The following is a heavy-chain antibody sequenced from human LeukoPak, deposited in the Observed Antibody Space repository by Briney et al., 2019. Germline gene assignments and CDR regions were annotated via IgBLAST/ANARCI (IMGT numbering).Heavy chain of an antibody. CDR1: GFTFSSYS. CDR3: ARVDTAMAIAIHAFDI. Sequence: GGSLRLSCAASGFTFSSYSMNWVRQAPGKGLEWVSSISSSSSYIYYADSVKGRFTISRDNAKNSLHLQMNSLRAEDTAVYYCARVDTAMAIAIHAFDIWGQGTMVTVSS. V-gene: IGHV3-21*01. D-gene: IGHD5-18*01. J-gene: IGHJ3*02. CDR2: ISSSSSYI.